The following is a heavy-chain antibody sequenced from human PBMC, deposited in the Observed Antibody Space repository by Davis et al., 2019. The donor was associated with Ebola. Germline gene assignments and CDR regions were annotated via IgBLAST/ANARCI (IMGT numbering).Heavy chain of an antibody. CDR1: GGTFSSYA. Sequence: SVKVSCKASGGTFSSYAISWVRQAPGQGLEWMGGIIPIFGTANYAQKFQGRVTITADKSTSTAYMELSSLRSEDTAVYYCARRGDYYDSSGHTFDPWGQGTLVTVSS. CDR2: IIPIFGTA. D-gene: IGHD3-22*01. J-gene: IGHJ5*02. CDR3: ARRGDYYDSSGHTFDP. V-gene: IGHV1-69*06.